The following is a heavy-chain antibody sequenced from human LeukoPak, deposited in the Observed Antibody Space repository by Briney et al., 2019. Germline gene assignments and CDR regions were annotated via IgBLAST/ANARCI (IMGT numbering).Heavy chain of an antibody. V-gene: IGHV1-24*01. Sequence: ASVKVSCKVSGYTLTELSMHWVRQAPGKGLEWMGGFDPEDGETIYAQEFQGRVTMTRDTSITTAYMELSSLRSEDTAVYYCARGPRLSWFDPWGQGTLVTVSS. D-gene: IGHD2-8*01. CDR3: ARGPRLSWFDP. J-gene: IGHJ5*02. CDR2: FDPEDGET. CDR1: GYTLTELS.